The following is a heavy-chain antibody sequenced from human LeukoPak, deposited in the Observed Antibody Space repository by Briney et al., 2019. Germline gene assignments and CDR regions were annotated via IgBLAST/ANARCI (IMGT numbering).Heavy chain of an antibody. D-gene: IGHD3-9*01. J-gene: IGHJ4*02. V-gene: IGHV1-69*04. CDR2: IIPILGIA. CDR3: ARDLPYYDILTDDY. Sequence: SVKVSCKASGCTFSSYAISWVRQAPGQGLEWMGRIIPILGIANYAQKFQGRVTITADKSTSTAYMELSSLRSEDTAVYYCARDLPYYDILTDDYWGQGTLVTVSS. CDR1: GCTFSSYA.